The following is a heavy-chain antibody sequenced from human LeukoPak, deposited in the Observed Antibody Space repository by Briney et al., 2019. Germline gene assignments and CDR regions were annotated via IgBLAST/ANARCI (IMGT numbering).Heavy chain of an antibody. CDR3: EGTYYYDSSDDY. Sequence: SGGSLRLSCAASGFFRSYAMSWVRQAPGKGLEWVLAMSGSGTSTYYADSVKGRFTISRDNSKNTLYLQMNSLRAEDTAVYYCEGTYYYDSSDDYWGQGTLVTVSS. J-gene: IGHJ4*02. CDR2: MSGSGTST. D-gene: IGHD3-22*01. CDR1: GFFRSYA. V-gene: IGHV3-23*01.